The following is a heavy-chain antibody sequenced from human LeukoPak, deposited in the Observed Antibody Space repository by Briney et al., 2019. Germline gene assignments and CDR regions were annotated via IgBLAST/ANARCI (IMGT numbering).Heavy chain of an antibody. V-gene: IGHV3-30*18. CDR1: GFTFSSYG. CDR2: ISYDGSNK. Sequence: PGRSLRLSCAASGFTFSSYGMHWVRQAPGKGLEWVAVISYDGSNKYYADSVKGRFTISRDNSKNTLYLQMNSLRAEDTAVYYCAKCVRGSGYSSLADYWGQGTLVTVSS. J-gene: IGHJ4*02. CDR3: AKCVRGSGYSSLADY. D-gene: IGHD5-18*01.